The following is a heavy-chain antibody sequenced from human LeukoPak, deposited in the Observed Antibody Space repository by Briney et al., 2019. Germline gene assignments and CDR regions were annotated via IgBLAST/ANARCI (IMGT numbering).Heavy chain of an antibody. V-gene: IGHV3-30*03. CDR3: ARGPVAGPFYAFDI. D-gene: IGHD6-19*01. J-gene: IGHJ3*02. CDR2: ISCDGSNK. Sequence: GGSLDLSFAASGFPFSNFGINWVRPAPGKGLKGVAIISCDGSNKYYADSVKGRFTISRDNSKNTLYVQMNSLRAEDTAVYYCARGPVAGPFYAFDIWGQGTMVTVSS. CDR1: GFPFSNFG.